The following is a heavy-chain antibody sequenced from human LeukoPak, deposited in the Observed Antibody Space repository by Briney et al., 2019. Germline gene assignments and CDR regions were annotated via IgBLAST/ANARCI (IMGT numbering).Heavy chain of an antibody. CDR3: ARPFYGSGNGYYFDY. CDR2: IYPGDSDT. CDR1: GYSFTSYW. Sequence: GESLKISCKGSGYSFTSYWIGWVRQMPGKGLEWMGIIYPGDSDTRYSPSFQGQVTISADKSISTAYLQRSSLKASDTAMYYCARPFYGSGNGYYFDYWGQGTLVTVSS. D-gene: IGHD3-10*01. V-gene: IGHV5-51*01. J-gene: IGHJ4*02.